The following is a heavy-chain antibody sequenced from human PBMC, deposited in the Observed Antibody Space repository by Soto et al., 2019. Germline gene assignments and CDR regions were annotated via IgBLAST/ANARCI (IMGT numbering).Heavy chain of an antibody. J-gene: IGHJ4*02. V-gene: IGHV3-30-3*01. CDR1: GFTFSSYA. D-gene: IGHD6-19*01. CDR3: ARAEYQWLVTGRLDY. CDR2: ISYDGSNK. Sequence: QVQLVESGGGVVQPGRSLRLSCAASGFTFSSYAMHWVRQAPGKGLEWVAVISYDGSNKYYADSVKGRFTISRDNSKNPLYLQMNSLRAEDTAVYYCARAEYQWLVTGRLDYWGQGTLVTVSS.